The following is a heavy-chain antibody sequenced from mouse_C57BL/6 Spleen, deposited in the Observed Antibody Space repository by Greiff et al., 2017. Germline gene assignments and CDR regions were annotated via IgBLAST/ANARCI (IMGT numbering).Heavy chain of an antibody. J-gene: IGHJ3*01. D-gene: IGHD2-2*01. V-gene: IGHV14-3*01. Sequence: EVQLVESVAELVRPGASVKLSCTASGFNIKNTYMHWVKQRPEQGLEWIGRIDPANGNTKYAPKFQGKATITADTSSNTAYLQLSSLTSEDTAIYYCARSYYGYDGGFAYWGQGTLVTVSA. CDR3: ARSYYGYDGGFAY. CDR1: GFNIKNTY. CDR2: IDPANGNT.